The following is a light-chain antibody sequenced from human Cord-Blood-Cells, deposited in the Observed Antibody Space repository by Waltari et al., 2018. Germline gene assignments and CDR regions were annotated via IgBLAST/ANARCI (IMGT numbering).Light chain of an antibody. CDR2: WAS. CDR3: QQYYSTPHT. Sequence: DIVMTQSPDSLAVSLGERATINCKSSQSVLYSSNNKNYLAWYQQKQGQPPKLLIYWASTRESGVPDRFSGSGSGTDFTLTISSLQAEDVAVYYCQQYYSTPHTFGQWTKLEIK. J-gene: IGKJ2*01. CDR1: QSVLYSSNNKNY. V-gene: IGKV4-1*01.